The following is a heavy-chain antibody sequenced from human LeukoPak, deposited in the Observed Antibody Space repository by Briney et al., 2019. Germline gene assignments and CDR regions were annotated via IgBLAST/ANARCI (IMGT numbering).Heavy chain of an antibody. D-gene: IGHD2-2*01. CDR1: GGSFSGYY. J-gene: IGHJ5*02. V-gene: IGHV4-34*01. CDR3: AIHYTEDIVVGPAASPETRNNWFDP. Sequence: SETLSLTCAVCGGSFSGYYWSWIRQPPGKGLEWIGEINHSGSTNYNPSLKSRVTISVDTSKNQFSLKLRSVTAADTALYYCAIHYTEDIVVGPAASPETRNNWFDPWGQGTLVTVSS. CDR2: INHSGST.